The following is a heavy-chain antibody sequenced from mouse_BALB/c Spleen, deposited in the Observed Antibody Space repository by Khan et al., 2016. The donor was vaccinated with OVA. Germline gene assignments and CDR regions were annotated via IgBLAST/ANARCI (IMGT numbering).Heavy chain of an antibody. CDR1: GFTFSTYG. J-gene: IGHJ3*01. Sequence: EVELVESGGDLVKTGGSLKLSCAASGFTFSTYGMSWVRQTPDKRLEWVATINSGGHYTYYKDSAKGRIPISREDAKNFLYLQKTSLRSEDATMYYCASSDYYYNSEAFDYWGQGTLVTVSA. D-gene: IGHD1-1*02. CDR3: ASSDYYYNSEAFDY. V-gene: IGHV5-6*01. CDR2: INSGGHYT.